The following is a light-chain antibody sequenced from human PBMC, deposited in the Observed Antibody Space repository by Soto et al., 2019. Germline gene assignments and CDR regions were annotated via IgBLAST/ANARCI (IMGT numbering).Light chain of an antibody. V-gene: IGLV1-44*01. CDR2: FNI. J-gene: IGLJ1*01. CDR1: SSNIGSNT. Sequence: QSVLSQPPSASGTPGQRVTISCSGSSSNIGSNTVSWYQQFPGTAPKLLIYFNIQRPSGVPDRFSGSKSGTSASLAIGGLQSEDEADYYRAAWDDSLNGYVFGTGTKVTVL. CDR3: AAWDDSLNGYV.